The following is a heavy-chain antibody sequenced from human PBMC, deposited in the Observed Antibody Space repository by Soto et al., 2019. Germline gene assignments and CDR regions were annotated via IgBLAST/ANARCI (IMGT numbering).Heavy chain of an antibody. Sequence: SVKVSCKASGGTFSSYAISWVRQAPGQGLEWMGGIIPIFGTANYAQKFQGRVTITADKSTSTAYMELSSLRSEDTAVYYCASGYSGSYSGYYYGMAVWGKGPTVTVSS. J-gene: IGHJ6*04. CDR3: ASGYSGSYSGYYYGMAV. V-gene: IGHV1-69*06. D-gene: IGHD1-26*01. CDR2: IIPIFGTA. CDR1: GGTFSSYA.